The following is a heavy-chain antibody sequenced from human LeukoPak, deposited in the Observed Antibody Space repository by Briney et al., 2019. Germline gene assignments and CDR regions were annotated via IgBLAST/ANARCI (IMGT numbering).Heavy chain of an antibody. CDR3: ARVLATTSQNLSFDY. D-gene: IGHD1-1*01. CDR2: IYYSGST. J-gene: IGHJ4*02. Sequence: SETLSLTCTVSGGSISSSSYYWGWIRQPPGKGLEWIGSIYYSGSTNYNPSLKSRVTISVDTSKNQFSLKLSSVTAADTAVYYCARVLATTSQNLSFDYWGQGTLVTVSS. CDR1: GGSISSSSYY. V-gene: IGHV4-39*07.